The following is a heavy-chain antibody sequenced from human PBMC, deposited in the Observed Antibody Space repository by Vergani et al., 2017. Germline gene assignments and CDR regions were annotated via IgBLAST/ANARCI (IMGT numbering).Heavy chain of an antibody. Sequence: QVQLVESGGGVVQPGRSLRLSCAASGFTFSSYRMHWVRQAPGKGLEWVAVIWYDGSNKYYADSVKGRFTISRDNSKNTLYLQMNSLRAEDTAVYYCASLLEYSSSSPGWGQGTLVTVSS. CDR1: GFTFSSYR. J-gene: IGHJ4*02. V-gene: IGHV3-33*01. D-gene: IGHD6-6*01. CDR3: ASLLEYSSSSPG. CDR2: IWYDGSNK.